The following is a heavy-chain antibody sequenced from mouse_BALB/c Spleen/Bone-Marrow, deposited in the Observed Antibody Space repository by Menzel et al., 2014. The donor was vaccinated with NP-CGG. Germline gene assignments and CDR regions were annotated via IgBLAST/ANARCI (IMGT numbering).Heavy chain of an antibody. Sequence: LVESGAELVKPGASVKLSCKASGYTFTEYTIHWVKQRSGQGLEWIGWFYPGSGSIKYNEKFKDKATLTADKSSSTVYMELSRLTSEDSAVYFCARPEERFITTAAWFAYWGQGTLVTVSA. D-gene: IGHD1-2*01. J-gene: IGHJ3*01. CDR3: ARPEERFITTAAWFAY. CDR1: GYTFTEYT. V-gene: IGHV1-62-2*01. CDR2: FYPGSGSI.